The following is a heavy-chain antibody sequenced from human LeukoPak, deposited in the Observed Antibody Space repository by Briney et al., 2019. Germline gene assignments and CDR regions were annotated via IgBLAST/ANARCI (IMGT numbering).Heavy chain of an antibody. CDR3: ARSGRGVDSFYFYMDV. D-gene: IGHD3-10*01. CDR2: ISGSGGST. Sequence: GGSLRLSCAASGFTFNIYAMSWVRQAPGKGLEWVSVISGSGGSTNYADSVKGRFTISRDNAKNSLYLQMNSLRAEDTAVYYCARSGRGVDSFYFYMDVWGKGTTVTVSS. J-gene: IGHJ6*03. V-gene: IGHV3-23*01. CDR1: GFTFNIYA.